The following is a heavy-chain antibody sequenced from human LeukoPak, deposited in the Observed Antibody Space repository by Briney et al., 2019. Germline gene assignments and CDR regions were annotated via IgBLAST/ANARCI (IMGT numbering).Heavy chain of an antibody. CDR3: AKTPPQRDSSWSKPSFDY. CDR1: GYSISSGYY. J-gene: IGHJ4*02. CDR2: IYHSGRT. V-gene: IGHV4-38-2*02. D-gene: IGHD6-13*01. Sequence: SETLSLTCTVSGYSISSGYYWGWIRQPPGKGLEWIGSIYHSGRTFYNPSLKSRVTISVDTSKNQFSLKLTSVTAADTAVYYCAKTPPQRDSSWSKPSFDYWGQGTLVTVSS.